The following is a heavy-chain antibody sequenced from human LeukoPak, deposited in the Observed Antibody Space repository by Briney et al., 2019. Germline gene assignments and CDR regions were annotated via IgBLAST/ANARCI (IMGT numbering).Heavy chain of an antibody. J-gene: IGHJ3*02. CDR1: GYTFTSYD. D-gene: IGHD3-22*01. Sequence: GASVTVSCTASGYTFTSYDINWVRQATGQGLEWMGWMNPNSGNTGYAQKFQGRVTMTRNTSISTAYMELSSLRSKDTAVYYCARYDSSGSRPFDIWGQGTMVTVSS. CDR2: MNPNSGNT. V-gene: IGHV1-8*01. CDR3: ARYDSSGSRPFDI.